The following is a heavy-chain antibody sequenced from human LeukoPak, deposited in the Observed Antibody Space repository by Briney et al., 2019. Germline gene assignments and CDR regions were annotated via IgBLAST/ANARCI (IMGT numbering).Heavy chain of an antibody. D-gene: IGHD2-2*01. V-gene: IGHV4-34*01. J-gene: IGHJ6*02. CDR2: INHSGST. CDR1: VGSISSYY. CDR3: ARGGAGACSSTSCYYYYGMDV. Sequence: PSETLSLTCTASVGSISSYYWSWIRQPPGKGLEWIGEINHSGSTNYNPSLKSRVTISVGTSKNQFSLKLSSVTAADTAVYYCARGGAGACSSTSCYYYYGMDVWGQGTTVTVSS.